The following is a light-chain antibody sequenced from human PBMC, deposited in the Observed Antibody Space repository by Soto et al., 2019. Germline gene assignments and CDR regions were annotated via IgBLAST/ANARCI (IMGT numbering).Light chain of an antibody. Sequence: EIVLTQSPGTLSLSPGERATLSCRASQSVSSSYLAWYQQKPGQAPRLLIYGASSRATGNPDRFSGSGSGTDFTLTISRLEPEDFAVYYCQQYDSSPITFGQGTRLEIK. V-gene: IGKV3-20*01. CDR2: GAS. CDR1: QSVSSSY. CDR3: QQYDSSPIT. J-gene: IGKJ5*01.